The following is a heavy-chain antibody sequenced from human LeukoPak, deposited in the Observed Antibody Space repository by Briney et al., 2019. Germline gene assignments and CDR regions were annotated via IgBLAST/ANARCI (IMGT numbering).Heavy chain of an antibody. CDR3: ASRNTVVTPRWFDP. D-gene: IGHD4-23*01. Sequence: SETLSLTCTVSGDSISNYYWSWIRQPPGKGLEWIGYIYYSGSTNYNPSLKSRVTISVDTSKNQFSLKLSSVTAADTALYYCASRNTVVTPRWFDPWGQGTLVTVSS. J-gene: IGHJ5*02. CDR1: GDSISNYY. CDR2: IYYSGST. V-gene: IGHV4-59*01.